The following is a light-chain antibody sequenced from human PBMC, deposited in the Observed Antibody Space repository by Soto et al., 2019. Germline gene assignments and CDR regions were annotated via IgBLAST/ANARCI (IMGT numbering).Light chain of an antibody. CDR2: AAS. CDR3: QQATTFPIT. Sequence: GDRVTITCRASQSLSSWLAWYQQKPGKAPKLLIYAASSLQSGVPSRFSGSGSGTDFNFTISSLQPEDFATYYCQQATTFPITFGPGTKADVK. J-gene: IGKJ3*01. V-gene: IGKV1-12*01. CDR1: QSLSSW.